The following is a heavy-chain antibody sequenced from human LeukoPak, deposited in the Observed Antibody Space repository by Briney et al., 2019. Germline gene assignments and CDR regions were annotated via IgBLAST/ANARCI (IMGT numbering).Heavy chain of an antibody. D-gene: IGHD3-22*01. J-gene: IGHJ4*02. V-gene: IGHV3-30*18. CDR2: ILNDGNSK. CDR1: GLTFSSYG. Sequence: GWSLRLSCAASGLTFSSYGMHWVRQAPGRGLEWVAVILNDGNSKYYADSVKDRFTIPRDNSKNTLYLQMNSLRAEDTAVYYCAEDLDRSGFSYWGQGTLVTVSS. CDR3: AEDLDRSGFSY.